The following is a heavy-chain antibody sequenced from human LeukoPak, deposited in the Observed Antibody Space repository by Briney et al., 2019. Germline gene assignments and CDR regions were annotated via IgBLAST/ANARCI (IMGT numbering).Heavy chain of an antibody. CDR1: GFTFSSYS. V-gene: IGHV3-48*01. J-gene: IGHJ4*02. CDR3: ARASYSGSYFGEFDY. CDR2: ISSSSSTI. Sequence: PGGSLRLSCAASGFTFSSYSMNWVRQAPGKGLEWVSYISSSSSTIYYADSVKGRFTISRDNAKNSLYLQMNSLRAEDTAVYYCARASYSGSYFGEFDYWGQGTLVTVSS. D-gene: IGHD1-26*01.